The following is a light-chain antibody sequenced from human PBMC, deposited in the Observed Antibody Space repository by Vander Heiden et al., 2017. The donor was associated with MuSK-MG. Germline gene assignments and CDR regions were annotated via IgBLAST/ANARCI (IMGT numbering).Light chain of an antibody. CDR3: LQSYSTLWT. Sequence: DIQMTQSPSSLSASVGDRVTITCRASQSISSYLNWYQQKPGKAPKLLIYAASSLQSGVPSRFSGSGSGTDFTLTISSLQPEDFATYYCLQSYSTLWTFGQGTKVEIK. CDR2: AAS. V-gene: IGKV1-39*01. CDR1: QSISSY. J-gene: IGKJ1*01.